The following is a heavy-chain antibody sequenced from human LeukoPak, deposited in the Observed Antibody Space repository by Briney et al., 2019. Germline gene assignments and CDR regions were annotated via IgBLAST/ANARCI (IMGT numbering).Heavy chain of an antibody. J-gene: IGHJ4*02. D-gene: IGHD2-15*01. CDR1: GFTFNSYS. Sequence: GALKLPWAASGFTFNSYSMNLGRQAPRKGLEGVSSVSSSSSYIYYADSVKGRFTISRDNAKNSLYLQMSSLRAEDTAVYYCARDHCSGGSCYSFDYWGQGTLVTVSS. CDR2: VSSSSSYI. CDR3: ARDHCSGGSCYSFDY. V-gene: IGHV3-21*01.